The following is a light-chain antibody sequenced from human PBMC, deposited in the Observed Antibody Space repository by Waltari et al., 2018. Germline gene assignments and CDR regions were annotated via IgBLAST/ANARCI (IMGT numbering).Light chain of an antibody. V-gene: IGLV2-14*01. CDR2: EGS. Sequence: QSALTQPASVSGSPGQSITISGTAPYSDLGDKAHAPWYQQHPDKVPKLIIFEGSKRPSEVSNRFSGFKSGNTASLTISGLQPEDEADYYCSSYTSSSAPFVFGSGTKVTVL. J-gene: IGLJ1*01. CDR3: SSYTSSSAPFV. CDR1: YSDLGDKAH.